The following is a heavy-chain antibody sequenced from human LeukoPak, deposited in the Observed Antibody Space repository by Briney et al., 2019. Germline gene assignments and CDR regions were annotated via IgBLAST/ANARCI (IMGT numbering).Heavy chain of an antibody. J-gene: IGHJ5*02. CDR3: ATARILHLGFTGNWFDP. D-gene: IGHD3-9*01. CDR2: FDPEDGET. Sequence: GASVEVSCKVSGYTLTELSMHWVRQAPGKGLEWMGGFDPEDGETIYAQKFQGRVTMTEDTSTDTAYIELSSLRSEDTAVYYCATARILHLGFTGNWFDPWGQGTLVTVSS. V-gene: IGHV1-24*01. CDR1: GYTLTELS.